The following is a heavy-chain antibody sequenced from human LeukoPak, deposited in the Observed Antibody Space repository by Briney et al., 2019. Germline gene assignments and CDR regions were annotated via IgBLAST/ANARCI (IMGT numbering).Heavy chain of an antibody. CDR3: ARALDGTRNAFDI. CDR2: ISSDGSST. D-gene: IGHD5-24*01. Sequence: GGSLRLSCAASGFTFSTYWMHWVRQAPGEGLVWVSRISSDGSSTNYADSVKGRFTISGDSATNTLYLQMNSLRAEDTAVYYCARALDGTRNAFDIWGQGTMVTVSS. CDR1: GFTFSTYW. V-gene: IGHV3-74*01. J-gene: IGHJ3*02.